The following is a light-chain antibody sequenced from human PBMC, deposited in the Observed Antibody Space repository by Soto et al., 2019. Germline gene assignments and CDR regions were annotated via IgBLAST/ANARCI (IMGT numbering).Light chain of an antibody. CDR2: DVN. CDR3: SAYTTTRTL. V-gene: IGLV2-14*01. CDR1: SSDIGDSKY. Sequence: QSALTQPASVYGSPGQSITISCTGTSSDIGDSKYVSWYQQPPGKTPKLIIYDVNNRPSGVSNRFSGSKSGNTASLTIAGLQAEDEAGYYCSAYTTTRTLFGGGTQLTVL. J-gene: IGLJ2*01.